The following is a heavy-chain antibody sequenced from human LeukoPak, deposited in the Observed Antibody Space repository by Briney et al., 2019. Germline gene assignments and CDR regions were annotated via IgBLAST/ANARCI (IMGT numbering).Heavy chain of an antibody. J-gene: IGHJ3*01. Sequence: PGGSLRLSCAASGFTFSSYGMHWVRQAPGKGLEGVAVIWYDGSNKYYADSVKGRFTISRDNSKNTLYLRMNSLRAEDAAVYYCAYFGSSGSWGQGTMVTVSS. D-gene: IGHD3-22*01. CDR1: GFTFSSYG. V-gene: IGHV3-33*01. CDR3: AYFGSSGS. CDR2: IWYDGSNK.